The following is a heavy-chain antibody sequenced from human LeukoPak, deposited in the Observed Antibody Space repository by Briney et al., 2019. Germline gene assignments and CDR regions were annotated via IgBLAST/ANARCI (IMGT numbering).Heavy chain of an antibody. CDR3: AKPAKTDYADY. Sequence: GGSLRLSCAASGFTFSSYAMSWVRQAPGKGLEWVSAISGSGGSTYYTDSVKGRFTISRDNPKNTLYLQMSSLRAEDTALYYCAKPAKTDYADYWGQGTPVTVSS. D-gene: IGHD1-14*01. CDR2: ISGSGGST. J-gene: IGHJ4*02. V-gene: IGHV3-23*01. CDR1: GFTFSSYA.